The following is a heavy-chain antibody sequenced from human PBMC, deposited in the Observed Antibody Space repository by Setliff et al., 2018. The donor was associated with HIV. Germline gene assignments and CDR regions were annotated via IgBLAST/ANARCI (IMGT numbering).Heavy chain of an antibody. CDR2: IYYSGST. D-gene: IGHD6-13*01. J-gene: IGHJ4*02. Sequence: KPSETLSLTCAVYGQSISGYYWSWIRQTPGKGLEWIGSIYYSGSTYYNPPLKSRVTISVDKSKNQFSLKLRSVTAADTAVYYCARTLIAAAGTFDYWGQGTLVTVSS. CDR1: GQSISGYY. V-gene: IGHV4-38-2*01. CDR3: ARTLIAAAGTFDY.